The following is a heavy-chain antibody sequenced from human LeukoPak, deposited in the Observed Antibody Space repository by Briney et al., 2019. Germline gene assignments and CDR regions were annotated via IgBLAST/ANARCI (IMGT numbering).Heavy chain of an antibody. J-gene: IGHJ4*02. D-gene: IGHD4-11*01. Sequence: PSETLSLTCAVCGYSISSGYYWGWIRPPPGKGLEWIGIIYHTGSTYYNPSLKSRVTISVDTSKTQFSLKLSSVTAADTAVYYCARLPYSSYGGVWGQGTLVTVSS. V-gene: IGHV4-38-2*01. CDR3: ARLPYSSYGGV. CDR2: IYHTGST. CDR1: GYSISSGYY.